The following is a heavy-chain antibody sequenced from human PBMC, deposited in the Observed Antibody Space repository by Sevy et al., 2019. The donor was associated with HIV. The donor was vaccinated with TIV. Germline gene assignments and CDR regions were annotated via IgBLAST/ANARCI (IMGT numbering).Heavy chain of an antibody. CDR2: ISYDGSKK. Sequence: GGSLRLSCAASGVTFSSYGIHWVRQAPGKGLEWVAVISYDGSKKNHAESMKGRFTISRDNSKNTLYLEMSSLRPEDTAVYYCAHSSGIYGYYSGMDVWGQGTTVTVSS. D-gene: IGHD4-17*01. CDR3: AHSSGIYGYYSGMDV. V-gene: IGHV3-30*03. CDR1: GVTFSSYG. J-gene: IGHJ6*02.